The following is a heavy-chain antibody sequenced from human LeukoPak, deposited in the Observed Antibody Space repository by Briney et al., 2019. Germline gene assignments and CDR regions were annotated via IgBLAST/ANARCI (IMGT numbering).Heavy chain of an antibody. CDR2: ISSGGSPM. V-gene: IGHV3-48*03. Sequence: QSGGSLRLSCAASGFTFSSYDMTWVRQSPGKGLEWVAYISSGGSPMYYVDSVKGRSTISRDNAKNSLYLEIHSLRVEDTGVYYCVRDSHYYDTTDPKYRLDYWGQGTLVSVSS. CDR1: GFTFSSYD. CDR3: VRDSHYYDTTDPKYRLDY. J-gene: IGHJ4*02. D-gene: IGHD3-22*01.